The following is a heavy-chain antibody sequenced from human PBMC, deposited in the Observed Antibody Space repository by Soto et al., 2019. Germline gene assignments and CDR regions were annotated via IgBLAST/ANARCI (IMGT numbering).Heavy chain of an antibody. V-gene: IGHV1-69*13. Sequence: ASVKVSCKASGGTFSSYAISWVRQAPGQGLEWMGGIIPIFGTANYAQKFQGRVTITADESTGTAYMELSSLRSEDTAVYYCARVSPTVTTYYYGMDVWGQGTTVTVSS. CDR1: GGTFSSYA. CDR2: IIPIFGTA. CDR3: ARVSPTVTTYYYGMDV. D-gene: IGHD4-4*01. J-gene: IGHJ6*02.